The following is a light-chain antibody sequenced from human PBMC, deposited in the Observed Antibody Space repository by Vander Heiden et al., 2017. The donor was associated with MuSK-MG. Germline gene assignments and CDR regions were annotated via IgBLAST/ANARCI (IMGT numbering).Light chain of an antibody. V-gene: IGLV3-1*01. Sequence: SCELTQQPSVYVSPGRTASIPCSGDELGDYYASWYQQKPGRSPVLVIYQDTKRPSGIPERFSGSNSGNTATLTISGTQAMDEADYFCQAWDSSTAVVFGGGTKLTVL. CDR1: ELGDYY. CDR3: QAWDSSTAVV. CDR2: QDT. J-gene: IGLJ2*01.